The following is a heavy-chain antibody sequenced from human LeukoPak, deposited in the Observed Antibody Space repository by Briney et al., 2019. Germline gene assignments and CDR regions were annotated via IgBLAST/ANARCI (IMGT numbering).Heavy chain of an antibody. CDR3: VRGPGSSWYQADY. J-gene: IGHJ4*02. CDR1: GFTVSSNY. V-gene: IGHV3-53*01. Sequence: GGSLSLSCAASGFTVSSNYMSWVRQAPGKGLEWVSVNSGGATYYADSVKGRFTISRDTSKNTLHLQMNSLRAEDTAVYYCVRGPGSSWYQADYWGQGTLVTVSS. CDR2: NSGGAT. D-gene: IGHD6-13*01.